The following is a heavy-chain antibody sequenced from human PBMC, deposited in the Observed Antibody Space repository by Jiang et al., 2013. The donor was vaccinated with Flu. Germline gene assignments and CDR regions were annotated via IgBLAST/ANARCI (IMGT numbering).Heavy chain of an antibody. CDR3: VRHADGYSHLN. Sequence: LLKPSETLSLICSVSGGSINSYYWSWIRQPPGKGLEWIGYIYYSGRTKYNPSLKSRVTMSVDTSKSQFYLNLNSVTAADTAVYFCVRHADGYSHLNWGQGMLVTV. CDR1: GGSINSYY. D-gene: IGHD4-11*01. J-gene: IGHJ4*02. V-gene: IGHV4-59*08. CDR2: IYYSGRT.